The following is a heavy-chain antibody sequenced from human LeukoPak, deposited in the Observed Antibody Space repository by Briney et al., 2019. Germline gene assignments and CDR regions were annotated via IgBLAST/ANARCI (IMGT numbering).Heavy chain of an antibody. Sequence: SVKVSCKASGGTFSSYAISWVRQAPGQGLEWMGRIIPIFGTANYAQKFQDRVTITTDESTSTAYMELSSLRSEDTAVYYCARDGGSGSRADYWGQGTLVTVSS. CDR2: IIPIFGTA. CDR1: GGTFSSYA. D-gene: IGHD3-10*01. J-gene: IGHJ4*02. CDR3: ARDGGSGSRADY. V-gene: IGHV1-69*05.